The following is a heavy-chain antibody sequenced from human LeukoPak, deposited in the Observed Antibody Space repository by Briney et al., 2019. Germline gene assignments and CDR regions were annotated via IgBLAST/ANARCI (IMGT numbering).Heavy chain of an antibody. D-gene: IGHD2-2*01. CDR2: IYYSGST. CDR3: ARHQFQLLVNDDAFDM. V-gene: IGHV4-61*05. CDR1: GGSISSSSYY. Sequence: SETLSLTCTVSGGSISSSSYYWGWIRQPPGKGLEWIGYIYYSGSTNYNPSLKSRVTISVDTSKNQFSLKMNSVTAADTAVYYCARHQFQLLVNDDAFDMWGQGTMVTVSS. J-gene: IGHJ3*02.